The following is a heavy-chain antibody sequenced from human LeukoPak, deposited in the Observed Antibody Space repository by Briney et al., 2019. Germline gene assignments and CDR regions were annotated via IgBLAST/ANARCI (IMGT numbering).Heavy chain of an antibody. CDR3: ARDGRFGDPYCSSTSCPYDAFDI. J-gene: IGHJ3*02. CDR1: GGSISSGGYY. Sequence: SQTLSLTCTVSGGSISSGGYYWSWIRQHPGKGLEWIGYIYYSGSTNYNPSLKSRVTISVDTSKNQFSLKLSSVTAADTAVYYCARDGRFGDPYCSSTSCPYDAFDIWGQGTMVTVSS. V-gene: IGHV4-61*08. CDR2: IYYSGST. D-gene: IGHD2-2*01.